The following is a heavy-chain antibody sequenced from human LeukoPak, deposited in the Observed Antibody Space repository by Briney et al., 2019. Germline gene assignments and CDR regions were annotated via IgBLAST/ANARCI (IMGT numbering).Heavy chain of an antibody. CDR2: VFHSETT. D-gene: IGHD4-23*01. J-gene: IGHJ4*02. CDR3: ARRDYCGDNPVLDF. Sequence: SESLSLTCTVSGDSISGSRSYWGWIRQPPGKGLEWSGSVFHSETTYYNPSLNSRLTISVDTSKNQFSLKLRSVTAADTAVYFCARRDYCGDNPVLDFWGQGTLVTVSS. V-gene: IGHV4-39*01. CDR1: GDSISGSRSY.